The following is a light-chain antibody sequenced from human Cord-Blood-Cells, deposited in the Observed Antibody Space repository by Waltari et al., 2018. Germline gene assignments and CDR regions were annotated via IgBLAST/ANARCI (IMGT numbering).Light chain of an antibody. CDR3: SSYTSSSTRG. Sequence: QSALTQPASVSGSPGQSITISCTGTSSDVGGYNYVSWYQQHPGKAPKLMIYDVSNLPARFYKLCPGSKSGDTASLTNSGLQAGDGAVYYCSSYTSSSTRGFGGGTKLTVL. J-gene: IGLJ3*02. CDR1: SSDVGGYNY. V-gene: IGLV2-14*03. CDR2: DVS.